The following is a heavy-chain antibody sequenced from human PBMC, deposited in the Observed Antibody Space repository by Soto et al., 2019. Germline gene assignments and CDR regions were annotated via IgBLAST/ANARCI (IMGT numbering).Heavy chain of an antibody. V-gene: IGHV4-31*03. J-gene: IGHJ6*02. CDR2: IYYSGST. CDR1: GGSISSGGYY. Sequence: QVQLQESGPGLVKPSQTLSLTCTVSGGSISSGGYYWSWIRQHPGKGLEWIGYIYYSGSTYYNPSLKSRVTIAVDTSKNQFSLKLSSVTAEDTAVYYCARRVAATRRGGVEGYYYGMDVWGQGNTVTGSS. CDR3: ARRVAATRRGGVEGYYYGMDV. D-gene: IGHD2-15*01.